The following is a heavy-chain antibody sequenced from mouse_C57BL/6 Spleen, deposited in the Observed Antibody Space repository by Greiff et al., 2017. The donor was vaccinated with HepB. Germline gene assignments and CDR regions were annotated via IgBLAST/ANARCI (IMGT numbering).Heavy chain of an antibody. CDR1: GYTFTSYW. D-gene: IGHD1-1*01. CDR2: INPSSGYT. Sequence: QVQLQQSGAELAKPGASVKLSCKASGYTFTSYWMYWVKQRPGQGLEWIGYINPSSGYTKYNQKFKDKATLTADKSSSTAYMQLSSLTYEDSAVYYCARHYYGSSPWFAYWGQGTLVTVSA. V-gene: IGHV1-7*01. J-gene: IGHJ3*01. CDR3: ARHYYGSSPWFAY.